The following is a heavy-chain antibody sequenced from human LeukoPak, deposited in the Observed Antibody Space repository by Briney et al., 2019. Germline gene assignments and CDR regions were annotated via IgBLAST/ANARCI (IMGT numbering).Heavy chain of an antibody. D-gene: IGHD3-22*01. CDR3: ARGGTYYYDSSGYSDY. Sequence: ASVKVSCTASGYTFTSYGISWVRQAPGQGLEWMGWISAYNGNTNYAQKLQGRVTMTTDTSTSTAYMELRSLRSDDTAVYYCARGGTYYYDSSGYSDYWGQGTLVTVSS. V-gene: IGHV1-18*01. CDR1: GYTFTSYG. CDR2: ISAYNGNT. J-gene: IGHJ4*02.